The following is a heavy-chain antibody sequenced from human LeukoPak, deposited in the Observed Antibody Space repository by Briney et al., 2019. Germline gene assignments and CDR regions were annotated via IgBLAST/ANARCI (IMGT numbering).Heavy chain of an antibody. V-gene: IGHV3-11*04. CDR1: GFTFSDYY. CDR2: ISSSGSTI. D-gene: IGHD6-19*01. J-gene: IGHJ4*02. Sequence: PGGSLRLSCAASGFTFSDYYMSWIRQAPGKGLEWVSYISSSGSTIYYADSVKGRFTISRDNAKNTLYLQMNSLRAEDTAVYYCAKDIPTLTSSGPGGFDYWGQGTLVTVSS. CDR3: AKDIPTLTSSGPGGFDY.